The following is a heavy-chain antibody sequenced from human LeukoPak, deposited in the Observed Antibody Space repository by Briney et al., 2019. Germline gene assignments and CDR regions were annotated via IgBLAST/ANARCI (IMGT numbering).Heavy chain of an antibody. CDR2: IYTSGST. D-gene: IGHD3-3*01. V-gene: IGHV4-4*07. J-gene: IGHJ3*02. Sequence: SETLSLTCTVSGGSISSYYWSWIRQPAGKGLEWIGRIYTSGSTNYNPSLNSRVTMSVDTSKNQFSLNLTSVTAADTAVFYCARENGGYYRAFDIWGQGTMVTVSS. CDR3: ARENGGYYRAFDI. CDR1: GGSISSYY.